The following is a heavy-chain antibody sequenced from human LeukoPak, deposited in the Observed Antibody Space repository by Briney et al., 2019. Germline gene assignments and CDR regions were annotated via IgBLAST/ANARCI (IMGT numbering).Heavy chain of an antibody. CDR1: GFTFDDYG. Sequence: RPGGSLRLSCAASGFTFDDYGMSWVRQAPGKGLEWVSGINWNGGSTGYADSVKGRFTISRDNAKNSLYLQMNSLRDEDTAVYYCARDLLGDYYFDYWGQGTLVTVSS. CDR2: INWNGGST. D-gene: IGHD2-21*02. V-gene: IGHV3-20*04. J-gene: IGHJ4*02. CDR3: ARDLLGDYYFDY.